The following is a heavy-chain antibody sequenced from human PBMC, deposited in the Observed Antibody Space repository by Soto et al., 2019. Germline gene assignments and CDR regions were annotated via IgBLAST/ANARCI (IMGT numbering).Heavy chain of an antibody. Sequence: GALSLSCAASRFTFRNYGMSWVRQGPGKGLEWVSGISPTGEQRFYVDSVKGRFFISRDNSQNPLSLEMSNLRADDTAVYYCAKRYGSGSYRDFNSYYGMDIWGQGTSVTVSS. CDR1: RFTFRNYG. D-gene: IGHD3-10*01. V-gene: IGHV3-23*01. CDR2: ISPTGEQR. CDR3: AKRYGSGSYRDFNSYYGMDI. J-gene: IGHJ6*02.